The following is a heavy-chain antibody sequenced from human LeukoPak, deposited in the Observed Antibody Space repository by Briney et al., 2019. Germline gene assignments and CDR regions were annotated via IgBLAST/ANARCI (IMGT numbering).Heavy chain of an antibody. J-gene: IGHJ5*02. V-gene: IGHV3-66*01. CDR3: VRMVSGWPNWIDP. Sequence: PGGSLRLSCAASGLTVSSKYMSWVRQAPGKGLEWVAVIYSGGTTNHADSVKGRFTMSRDNSKNSLYLQMNSLRAEDTAIYYCVRMVSGWPNWIDPWGQGTLVTVSS. CDR2: IYSGGTT. D-gene: IGHD6-19*01. CDR1: GLTVSSKY.